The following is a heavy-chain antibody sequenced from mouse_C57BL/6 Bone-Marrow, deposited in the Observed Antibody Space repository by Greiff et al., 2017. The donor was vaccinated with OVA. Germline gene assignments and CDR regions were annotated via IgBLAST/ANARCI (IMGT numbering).Heavy chain of an antibody. D-gene: IGHD2-5*01. CDR2: ISDGGSYT. CDR3: AKERAGYSNAWFAY. CDR1: GFTFSSYA. J-gene: IGHJ3*01. V-gene: IGHV5-4*01. Sequence: EVMLVESGGGLVKPGGSLKLSCAASGFTFSSYAMSWVRQTPEKRLEWVATISDGGSYTYYPDNVKGRFTISRDNAKNNLYLQMSHLKSEDTAMYYCAKERAGYSNAWFAYWGQGTLVTVSA.